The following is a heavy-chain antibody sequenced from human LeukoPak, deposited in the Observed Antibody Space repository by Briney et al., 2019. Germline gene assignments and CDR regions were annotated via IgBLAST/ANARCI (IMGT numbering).Heavy chain of an antibody. Sequence: SETLSLTCTVSGGSISSYYWSWIRQPPGKGLEWIGYIYYSGSTNYNPSLKSRVTISVDTAKNHFSLNLSSVTAADTAVYYCARSDGYGLVGIWGQGTMVTVSS. D-gene: IGHD3-10*01. CDR1: GGSISSYY. V-gene: IGHV4-59*12. J-gene: IGHJ3*02. CDR2: IYYSGST. CDR3: ARSDGYGLVGI.